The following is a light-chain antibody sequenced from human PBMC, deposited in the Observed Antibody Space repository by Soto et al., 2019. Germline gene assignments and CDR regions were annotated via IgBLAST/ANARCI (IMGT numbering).Light chain of an antibody. CDR2: GAS. CDR3: QQYNNWPPRLT. CDR1: QSVSSSY. Sequence: IVLTQSPGTLSLSPWERATLSCRASQSVSSSYLAWYQQKPGQAPRLLIYGASTRATDIPARFSGSGSGTEFTLTISSLQSEDFAVYYCQQYNNWPPRLTFGGGTKVDIK. V-gene: IGKV3-15*01. J-gene: IGKJ4*01.